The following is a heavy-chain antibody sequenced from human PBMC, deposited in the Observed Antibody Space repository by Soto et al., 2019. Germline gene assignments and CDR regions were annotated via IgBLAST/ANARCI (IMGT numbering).Heavy chain of an antibody. J-gene: IGHJ4*02. V-gene: IGHV4-34*01. Sequence: EPLSHTSAVYGGSFIGYYWSWIRQPPGKGLEWIGEINHSGSTNYNPSLKSRVTISVDTSKNQFSLKLSSVTAADTAVYYCARGLKAARIFDYWGQGTLVTVSS. D-gene: IGHD6-6*01. CDR3: ARGLKAARIFDY. CDR2: INHSGST. CDR1: GGSFIGYY.